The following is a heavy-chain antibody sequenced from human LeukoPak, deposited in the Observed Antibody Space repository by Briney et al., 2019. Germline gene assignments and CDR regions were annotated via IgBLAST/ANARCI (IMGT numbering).Heavy chain of an antibody. CDR2: ISYDGSNK. Sequence: GGSLRLSCAASGFTFSSYAMHWVRQAPGKGLEWVAVISYDGSNKNYADSVKGRFTISRDNSKNTLYLQMNSLRAEDTAVYYCAKKWAIDVWGKGTTVTISS. CDR3: AKKWAIDV. V-gene: IGHV3-30*04. D-gene: IGHD1-26*01. CDR1: GFTFSSYA. J-gene: IGHJ6*04.